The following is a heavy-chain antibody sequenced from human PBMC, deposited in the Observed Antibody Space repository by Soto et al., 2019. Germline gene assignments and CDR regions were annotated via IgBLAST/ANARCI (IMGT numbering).Heavy chain of an antibody. CDR1: GFTFSSYS. V-gene: IGHV3-48*01. Sequence: PGGSLRLSCAASGFTFSSYSMNWVRQAPGKGLEWVSYISSSSSTIYYADSVKGRFTISRDNAKNSLYLQMNSLRAEDTAVYYCASDGGPGLFDIWGQRTMVTGSS. D-gene: IGHD2-21*01. J-gene: IGHJ3*02. CDR2: ISSSSSTI. CDR3: ASDGGPGLFDI.